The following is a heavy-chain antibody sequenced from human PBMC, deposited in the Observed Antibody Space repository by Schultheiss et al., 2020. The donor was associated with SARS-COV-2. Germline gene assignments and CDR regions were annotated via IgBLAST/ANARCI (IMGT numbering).Heavy chain of an antibody. V-gene: IGHV1-46*01. J-gene: IGHJ1*01. Sequence: ASVKVSCKASGYTFTSYYMHWVRQAPGQGLEWMGIITPSGGDTTYAQKFQGRVTMTRDTSRSTVYVELSSLRSEDTAVYYCARIGRYSGSYGYWGQGTLVTVSS. D-gene: IGHD1-26*01. CDR1: GYTFTSYY. CDR3: ARIGRYSGSYGY. CDR2: ITPSGGDT.